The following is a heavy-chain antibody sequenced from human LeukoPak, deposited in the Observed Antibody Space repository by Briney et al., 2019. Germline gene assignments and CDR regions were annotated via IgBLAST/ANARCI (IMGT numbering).Heavy chain of an antibody. J-gene: IGHJ4*02. CDR3: TRDHCSGDNCPSFDY. V-gene: IGHV1-18*04. CDR1: GYTFTSFG. D-gene: IGHD2-15*01. CDR2: IGAYNGDT. Sequence: ASVKVSCKPSGYTFTSFGISWVRPAPGQGLEWMGWIGAYNGDTNYAQKFQGRVTMTTDTSTRTAYMDLRSLRSDDTAVYYCTRDHCSGDNCPSFDYWGQGTLVTVSS.